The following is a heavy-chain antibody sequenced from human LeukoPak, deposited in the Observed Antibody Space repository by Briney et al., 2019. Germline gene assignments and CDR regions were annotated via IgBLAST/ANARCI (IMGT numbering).Heavy chain of an antibody. V-gene: IGHV3-7*01. CDR2: IKRDGSEK. J-gene: IGHJ4*02. Sequence: GGSLRLSCAASGFTFTSYWMTWVRQAPGKGLEWVANIKRDGSEKYYVDSVKGRFTISRDNAKNSLYLQMNSLRAEDTAVYYCARDRWRSSSWPYWGQGTLVTVSS. CDR1: GFTFTSYW. D-gene: IGHD6-13*01. CDR3: ARDRWRSSSWPY.